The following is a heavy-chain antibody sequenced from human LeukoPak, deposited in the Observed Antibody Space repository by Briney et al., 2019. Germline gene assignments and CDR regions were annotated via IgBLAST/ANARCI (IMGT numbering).Heavy chain of an antibody. D-gene: IGHD2-2*01. Sequence: GRSLRLSCAASGFTFSSYGMHWVRQAPGKGLEWVAVISYDGSNKYYADSVKGRFTISRDNSKNTLYLQMNSLRAEDTAVYYCAKVTGICSSTSCYSPFDYWGQGTLVTVSS. V-gene: IGHV3-30*18. J-gene: IGHJ4*02. CDR2: ISYDGSNK. CDR1: GFTFSSYG. CDR3: AKVTGICSSTSCYSPFDY.